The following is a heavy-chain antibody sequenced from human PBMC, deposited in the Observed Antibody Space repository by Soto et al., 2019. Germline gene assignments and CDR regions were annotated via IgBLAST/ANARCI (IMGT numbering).Heavy chain of an antibody. V-gene: IGHV3-48*02. D-gene: IGHD1-1*01. CDR1: GFTFSSYS. CDR3: ASELAALNWFDP. Sequence: EVQLVESGGGLVQPGGSLRLSCAASGFTFSSYSMNWVRQAPVKGLEWVSYISSSSSTIYYADSVKGRFTISRDNAKNSLYLQMNSLRDEDTAVYYRASELAALNWFDPWGQGTLVTVSS. J-gene: IGHJ5*02. CDR2: ISSSSSTI.